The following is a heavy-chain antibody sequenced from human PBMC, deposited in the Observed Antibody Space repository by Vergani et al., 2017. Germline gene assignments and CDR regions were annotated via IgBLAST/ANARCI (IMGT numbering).Heavy chain of an antibody. J-gene: IGHJ3*02. D-gene: IGHD4-11*01. V-gene: IGHV4-4*02. CDR1: DGSIISSNW. CDR3: ARGWPTVTTSAPGFDI. CDR2: IFHSGST. Sequence: QVQLQESGPGLVKPSGTLSLTCAVSDGSIISSNWWSWVRQPPGKGLEWIGEIFHSGSTNYNPSLKSRVTISVDKSKNQFSLKLSSVTAADTAVYYCARGWPTVTTSAPGFDIWGQGTMVTVSP.